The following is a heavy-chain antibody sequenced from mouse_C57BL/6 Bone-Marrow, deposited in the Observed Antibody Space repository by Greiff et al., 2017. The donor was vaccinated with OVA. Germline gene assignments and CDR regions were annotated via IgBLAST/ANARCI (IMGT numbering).Heavy chain of an antibody. CDR2: IYPRSGNT. V-gene: IGHV1-81*01. J-gene: IGHJ2*01. CDR3: ARVLRLRYYFDY. D-gene: IGHD3-2*02. CDR1: GYTFTSYG. Sequence: QVQLQQSGAELARPGASVKLSCKASGYTFTSYGISWVKQRTGQGLEWIGEIYPRSGNTSYNEKFKGKATLTADKSSSTAYMELRRLTSEDSAFYFCARVLRLRYYFDYWGQGTTLTVSS.